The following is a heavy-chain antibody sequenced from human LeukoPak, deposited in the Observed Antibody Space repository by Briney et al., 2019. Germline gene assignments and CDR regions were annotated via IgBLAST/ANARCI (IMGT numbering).Heavy chain of an antibody. CDR3: ARDPYSGGYGAYYYYYMDV. Sequence: GGSLRLSCAASGFTFSSYAMSWVRQAPGKGLEWVSAISVSGDDTYYADSVKGRFTISRDNAENSLYLQMNSLRDEDTAVYYCARDPYSGGYGAYYYYYMDVWGKGTTVTVSS. D-gene: IGHD6-19*01. J-gene: IGHJ6*03. CDR2: ISVSGDDT. CDR1: GFTFSSYA. V-gene: IGHV3-23*01.